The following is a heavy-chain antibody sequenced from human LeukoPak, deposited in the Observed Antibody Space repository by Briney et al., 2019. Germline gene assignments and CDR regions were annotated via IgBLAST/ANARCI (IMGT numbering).Heavy chain of an antibody. CDR1: GFTFTNYN. Sequence: GGSLRLSCAASGFTFTNYNMNWVRQAPGKGLEWVSYITGSSSTIYYADSVKGRFTISRDNAKNTLYLQMNSLRAEDTAVYYCAKGPEQLGDAFDIWGQGTMVTVSS. J-gene: IGHJ3*02. CDR3: AKGPEQLGDAFDI. D-gene: IGHD6-6*01. CDR2: ITGSSSTI. V-gene: IGHV3-48*01.